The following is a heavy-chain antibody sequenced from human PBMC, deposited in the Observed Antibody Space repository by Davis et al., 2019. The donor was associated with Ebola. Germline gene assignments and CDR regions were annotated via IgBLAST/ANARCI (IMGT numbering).Heavy chain of an antibody. D-gene: IGHD1-7*01. CDR2: ISSISYYI. Sequence: GGSLRLSCAASGFTFSNYDMNWVRQAPGKGLEWVSSISSISYYIYYADSLKGRFTISRDNAKNSLYLQVNSLRAEDTAVYYCARDPYNWNYLVDYLPPDVWGQGTTVTVSS. CDR1: GFTFSNYD. V-gene: IGHV3-21*01. CDR3: ARDPYNWNYLVDYLPPDV. J-gene: IGHJ6*02.